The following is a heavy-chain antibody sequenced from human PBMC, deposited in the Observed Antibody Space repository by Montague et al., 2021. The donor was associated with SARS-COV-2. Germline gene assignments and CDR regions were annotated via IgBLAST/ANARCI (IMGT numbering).Heavy chain of an antibody. J-gene: IGHJ4*02. D-gene: IGHD3-10*01. V-gene: IGHV4-31*03. CDR1: GASISTGAYY. CDR2: IYYSGTI. Sequence: TLSLTCTVSGASISTGAYYWSWIRQHPEKGLEWIGYIYYSGTIYYNPSLKSRVTISLDTSNNHSSLKLSSVTAADTAVYYCATASGSGSLGFHYWGQGTPVLVSS. CDR3: ATASGSGSLGFHY.